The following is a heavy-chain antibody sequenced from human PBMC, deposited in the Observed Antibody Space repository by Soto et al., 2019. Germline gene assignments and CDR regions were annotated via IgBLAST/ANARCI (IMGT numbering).Heavy chain of an antibody. CDR2: IYSGGST. Sequence: PWGSLRLSCAASGFTVSSNYMSWVRQAPGKGLEWVSVIYSGGSTYYADSVKGRFTISRDNSKNTLYLQMNSLRAEDTAVYYCVVPDSNPTGPPYYYGMDVWGQGTTVTVSS. CDR3: VVPDSNPTGPPYYYGMDV. D-gene: IGHD4-4*01. J-gene: IGHJ6*02. V-gene: IGHV3-66*01. CDR1: GFTVSSNY.